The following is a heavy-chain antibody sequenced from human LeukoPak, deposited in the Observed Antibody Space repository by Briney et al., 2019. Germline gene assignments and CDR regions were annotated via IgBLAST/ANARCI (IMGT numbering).Heavy chain of an antibody. Sequence: SETLSLTCVVSGGSISSINWWSWVRQPPEKGLEWIGEIYHSGSTNYNPSLKSRVTISVDKSKNQFSLKLSSVTAADTAVYYCARYDVGWYYFDYWGQGTLVTVSS. D-gene: IGHD6-19*01. CDR1: GGSISSINW. J-gene: IGHJ4*02. CDR3: ARYDVGWYYFDY. CDR2: IYHSGST. V-gene: IGHV4-4*02.